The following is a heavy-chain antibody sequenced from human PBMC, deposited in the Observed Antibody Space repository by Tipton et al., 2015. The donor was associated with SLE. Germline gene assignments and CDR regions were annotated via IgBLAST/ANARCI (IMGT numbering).Heavy chain of an antibody. Sequence: LRLSCAVYGGSFSGYYWSWIRQPPGKGLEWIGEINHSGSTNYNPSLKSRFTISVDTSKNKFSLKLSSVTAADTAVYYCASPEGGYCSSTSCYAFDIWGQGTMVTVSS. V-gene: IGHV4-34*01. CDR2: INHSGST. CDR3: ASPEGGYCSSTSCYAFDI. CDR1: GGSFSGYY. D-gene: IGHD2-2*01. J-gene: IGHJ3*02.